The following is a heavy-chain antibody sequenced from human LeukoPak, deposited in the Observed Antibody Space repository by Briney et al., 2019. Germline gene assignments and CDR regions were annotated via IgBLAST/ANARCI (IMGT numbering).Heavy chain of an antibody. CDR2: INPDGSEE. J-gene: IGHJ5*02. D-gene: IGHD3-22*01. V-gene: IGHV3-7*01. CDR3: ARKMYYYDTGHYGWFDP. Sequence: GGSLRLSCAASGFTFSSYAMSWVRQAPGKGLEWVANINPDGSEEYYLGSVKGRFTISRDNAKNSLHLQMNNLRAEDTAVYYCARKMYYYDTGHYGWFDPWGQGTLVAVSS. CDR1: GFTFSSYA.